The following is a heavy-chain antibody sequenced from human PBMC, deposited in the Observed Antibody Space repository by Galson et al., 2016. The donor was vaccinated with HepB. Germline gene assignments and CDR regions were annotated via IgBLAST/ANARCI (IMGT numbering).Heavy chain of an antibody. D-gene: IGHD1-26*01. CDR3: AREGPGALVALDV. CDR2: IKEDGSYI. Sequence: SLRLSCAASGFTFSGYWMSWVRQAPGKGLEWLANIKEDGSYIHVVDFVKGRFTISRDNGKKSLYLQMRSLRADDTAVYYCAREGPGALVALDVWGQGTMVTVSS. V-gene: IGHV3-7*01. CDR1: GFTFSGYW. J-gene: IGHJ3*01.